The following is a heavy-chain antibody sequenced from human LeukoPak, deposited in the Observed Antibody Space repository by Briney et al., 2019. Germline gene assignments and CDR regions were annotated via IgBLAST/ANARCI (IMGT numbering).Heavy chain of an antibody. CDR1: GGTFSIYA. V-gene: IGHV1-69*13. J-gene: IGHJ5*02. Sequence: SVTVSCKAYGGTFSIYAISWVRQAPGQGLEWMGGIIPIFGTANYAQKFQGRVTITADESTSTAYMELSSLRSEDTAVYYCASRCSGDCYENCFDPWGQGTLVTVSS. D-gene: IGHD2-21*02. CDR2: IIPIFGTA. CDR3: ASRCSGDCYENCFDP.